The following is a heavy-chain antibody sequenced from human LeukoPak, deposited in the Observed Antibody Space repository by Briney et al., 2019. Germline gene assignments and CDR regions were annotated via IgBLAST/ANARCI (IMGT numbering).Heavy chain of an antibody. D-gene: IGHD1-14*01. CDR3: AKDIGSFRGMDV. Sequence: TGGSLRLSCAASGFTFDDYAMHWVRQAPGKGLEWASGISWNSGSIGYADSVKGRFTISRDNAKNSLYLQMNSLRAEDTALYYCAKDIGSFRGMDVWGQGTTVTVSS. CDR1: GFTFDDYA. V-gene: IGHV3-9*01. CDR2: ISWNSGSI. J-gene: IGHJ6*02.